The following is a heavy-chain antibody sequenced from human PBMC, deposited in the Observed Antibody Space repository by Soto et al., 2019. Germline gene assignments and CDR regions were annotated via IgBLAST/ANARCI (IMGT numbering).Heavy chain of an antibody. CDR2: ISPIFGTA. CDR1: GGTFSSYA. V-gene: IGHV1-69*01. CDR3: ARVPVTMVRGVTPYYFDY. J-gene: IGHJ4*02. Sequence: QVPLVQSGAEVKKPGSSVQVSCKASGGTFSSYAISWVRQAPGQGLEWMGGISPIFGTANYAQKFQGRVTITADESTSTAYMELSSLRSEDTAVYYCARVPVTMVRGVTPYYFDYWGQGTLVTVSS. D-gene: IGHD3-10*01.